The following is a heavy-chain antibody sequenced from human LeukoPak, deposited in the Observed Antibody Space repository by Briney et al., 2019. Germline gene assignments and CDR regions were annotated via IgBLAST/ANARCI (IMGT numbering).Heavy chain of an antibody. Sequence: ASVKVSCKASGYTFISYGISWVRQPTGQGLEWMGWISSYNGYKNYARKLQDRVTMTTDTSPSTASIELRSLRYAAHAVFYCSRVLGSPYYYHSSGYCEYWGQGALGTVSS. J-gene: IGHJ4*02. CDR1: GYTFISYG. CDR3: SRVLGSPYYYHSSGYCEY. V-gene: IGHV1-18*01. D-gene: IGHD3-22*01. CDR2: ISSYNGYK.